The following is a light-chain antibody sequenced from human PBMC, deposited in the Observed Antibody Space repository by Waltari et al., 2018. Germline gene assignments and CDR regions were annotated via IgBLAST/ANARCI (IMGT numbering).Light chain of an antibody. Sequence: SSELTQDPAVSVALGQTVRITCQGDSLRSYYARWYQQKPGQAPVLVIYGKNNRPSGFPDRFSGSRSGNPAAGTITGAQAEDEADYDCNSRESSGNPVVFGGGTKLTVL. CDR1: SLRSYY. V-gene: IGLV3-19*01. J-gene: IGLJ2*01. CDR3: NSRESSGNPVV. CDR2: GKN.